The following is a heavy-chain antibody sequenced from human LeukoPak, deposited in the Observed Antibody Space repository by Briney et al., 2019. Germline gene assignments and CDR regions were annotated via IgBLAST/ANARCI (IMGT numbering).Heavy chain of an antibody. CDR2: ISGSGGST. CDR3: AKDPLMVRGGYGY. V-gene: IGHV3-23*01. Sequence: GGSLRLSCAASGFTFGSYAMSWVRQAPGKGLEWVSAISGSGGSTYYADSVKGRFTISRDNSKNTLYLQMNSLRAEDTAVYYCAKDPLMVRGGYGYWGQGTLVTVSS. CDR1: GFTFGSYA. D-gene: IGHD3-10*01. J-gene: IGHJ4*02.